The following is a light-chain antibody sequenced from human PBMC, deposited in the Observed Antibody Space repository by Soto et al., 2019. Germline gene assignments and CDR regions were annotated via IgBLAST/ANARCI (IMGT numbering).Light chain of an antibody. Sequence: DIVMTQSPDSLAVSLGERATINCKSSQSVLYVTGKRNFLAWYQQKAGQPPKLIIYRASTRESGVPDRISGSGSGTDFTLTISSLQAEDVAVYYCQQYYSLPYTFGQGTKLEIK. J-gene: IGKJ2*01. V-gene: IGKV4-1*01. CDR1: QSVLYVTGKRNF. CDR3: QQYYSLPYT. CDR2: RAS.